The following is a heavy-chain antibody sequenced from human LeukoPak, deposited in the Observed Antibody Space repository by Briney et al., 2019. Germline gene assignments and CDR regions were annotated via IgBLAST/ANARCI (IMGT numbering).Heavy chain of an antibody. CDR3: ARSPPAPKQFDY. CDR2: IYPSGSS. J-gene: IGHJ4*02. V-gene: IGHV4-4*09. D-gene: IGHD2-2*01. CDR1: NVSFSSYY. Sequence: SETLSLTCTVSNVSFSSYYWSWIRQPPGKGLEWIGYIYPSGSSNSIPSLKSRVSLSVDTSKNQFSLKLSSVIAADTAIYYCARSPPAPKQFDYWGPGNPGHRLL.